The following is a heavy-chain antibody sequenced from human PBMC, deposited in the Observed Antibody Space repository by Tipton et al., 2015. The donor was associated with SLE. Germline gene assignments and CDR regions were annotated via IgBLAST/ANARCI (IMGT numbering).Heavy chain of an antibody. J-gene: IGHJ4*02. V-gene: IGHV1-69*01. CDR2: IIPIFATT. Sequence: QLVQSGAEMKKPGSSVKVSCKASGGTFSSYGISWVRQAPGQGLEWMGGIIPIFATTNHAQKFQGRVTITADDSTNTAYMELSSLRSEDTAVYYCAGSPNWNYGLFDYWGQGTLVTVSS. CDR3: AGSPNWNYGLFDY. CDR1: GGTFSSYG. D-gene: IGHD1-7*01.